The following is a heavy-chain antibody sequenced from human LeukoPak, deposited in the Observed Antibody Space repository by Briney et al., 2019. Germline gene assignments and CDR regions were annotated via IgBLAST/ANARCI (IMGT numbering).Heavy chain of an antibody. Sequence: ASVKVSCKASGYTFTNYGINWVRQAPGQGLVWMGWINTYSGNTNYAQKVQGRVTLTTDTSTSTAYMELRSLRSDDTAVYYCAREERWKKAFDIWGQGTMVIVSS. V-gene: IGHV1-18*01. CDR1: GYTFTNYG. CDR3: AREERWKKAFDI. CDR2: INTYSGNT. D-gene: IGHD5-24*01. J-gene: IGHJ3*02.